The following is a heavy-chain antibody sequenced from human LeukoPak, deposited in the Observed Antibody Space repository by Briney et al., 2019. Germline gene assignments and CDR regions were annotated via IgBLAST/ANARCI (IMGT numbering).Heavy chain of an antibody. CDR1: GFTLSDFA. D-gene: IGHD3-3*01. V-gene: IGHV3-64*01. CDR2: ISSNGISP. J-gene: IGHJ6*02. CDR3: VRAHSIHNYHYGIDV. Sequence: GGSLRLSCAPSGFTLSDFAMHWLRQAPGKGLECVSTISSNGISPYYANPVKGRFTISRDNSKITLYLQMGSLRADDTAVYYCVRAHSIHNYHYGIDVWGHGTTVTVSS.